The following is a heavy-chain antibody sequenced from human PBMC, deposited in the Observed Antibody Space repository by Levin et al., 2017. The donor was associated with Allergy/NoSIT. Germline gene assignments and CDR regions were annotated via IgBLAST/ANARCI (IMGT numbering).Heavy chain of an antibody. Sequence: GESLKISCKGSGYSFTAYWIAWVRQMPGKGLEWMGIIYPGDSDTRYSPSFQGQVTISADKSISTAYLQWNSLKASDSAIYYCARRYGWYFDRWGRGTLVTVSS. CDR1: GYSFTAYW. J-gene: IGHJ2*01. V-gene: IGHV5-51*01. CDR2: IYPGDSDT. CDR3: ARRYGWYFDR. D-gene: IGHD3-16*01.